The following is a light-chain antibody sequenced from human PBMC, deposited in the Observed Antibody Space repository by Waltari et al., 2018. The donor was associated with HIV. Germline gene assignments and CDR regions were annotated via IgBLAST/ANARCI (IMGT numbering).Light chain of an antibody. CDR1: QSISSY. V-gene: IGKV1-39*01. Sequence: DIQMTQSPSSLSASVGDKVTITCRASQSISSYLNWYQQKPGKAPKLLIYAASSLQSWVPSRFSGSGSGTDFTLTISSLQPEDFATYYCQQSYSTPPEKTFGQGTKVEIK. CDR3: QQSYSTPPEKT. CDR2: AAS. J-gene: IGKJ1*01.